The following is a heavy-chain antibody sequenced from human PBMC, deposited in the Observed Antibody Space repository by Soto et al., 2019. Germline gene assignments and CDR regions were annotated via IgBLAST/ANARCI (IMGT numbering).Heavy chain of an antibody. D-gene: IGHD3-3*01. CDR2: ISTYNGNT. CDR1: GYPFTTYG. V-gene: IGHV1-18*04. Sequence: QVQLVQSGDEVKKPGASVKVSCKASGYPFTTYGITWVRQAPGQGLEWMGWISTYNGNTNYAQSLQGRVTMTRETSSTTAYMELRSLRSDDTAVYYCARVMTTFGVVSKGPDHWGQGNLVTVSS. CDR3: ARVMTTFGVVSKGPDH. J-gene: IGHJ4*02.